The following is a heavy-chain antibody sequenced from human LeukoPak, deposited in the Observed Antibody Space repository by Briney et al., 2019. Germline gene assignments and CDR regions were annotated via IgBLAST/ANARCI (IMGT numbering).Heavy chain of an antibody. J-gene: IGHJ5*02. CDR1: GGTFSSYA. V-gene: IGHV1-69*05. Sequence: SVKVSCKASGGTFSSYAISWVRQAPGQGLEWMRGIIPIFGTANYAQKFQGRVTITTDESTSTAYMELSSLRSEDTAVYYCARASPYFYCSGGSCYFHPWGQGTLVTVSS. D-gene: IGHD2-15*01. CDR3: ARASPYFYCSGGSCYFHP. CDR2: IIPIFGTA.